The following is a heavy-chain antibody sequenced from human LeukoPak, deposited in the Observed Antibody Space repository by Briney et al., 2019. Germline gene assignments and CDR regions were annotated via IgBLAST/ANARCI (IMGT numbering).Heavy chain of an antibody. Sequence: SETLSLTCAVYGGSFSGYYWSWIRQPPGKGLEWIGEINHSGSTNYNPSLKSRVTISVDTSKNQFSLKLSSVTAADTAVYYCARHTVPRYYYGSGSYVNWFDPWGQGTLVTVSS. CDR1: GGSFSGYY. CDR2: INHSGST. CDR3: ARHTVPRYYYGSGSYVNWFDP. D-gene: IGHD3-10*01. V-gene: IGHV4-34*01. J-gene: IGHJ5*02.